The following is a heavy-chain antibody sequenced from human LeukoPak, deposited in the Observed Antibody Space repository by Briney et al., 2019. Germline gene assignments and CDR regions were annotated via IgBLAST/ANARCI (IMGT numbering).Heavy chain of an antibody. CDR3: ARDFSSSSTVYYYYYMDV. V-gene: IGHV4-39*07. Sequence: SETLSLTCTVSGGSISSSSYYWGWIRQPPGKVLEWIGSIYYSGSTYSNPSLKSRVTISVDTSKNQFSLKLSSVTAADTAVYYCARDFSSSSTVYYYYYMDVWGKGTTVTVSS. J-gene: IGHJ6*03. D-gene: IGHD6-6*01. CDR2: IYYSGST. CDR1: GGSISSSSYY.